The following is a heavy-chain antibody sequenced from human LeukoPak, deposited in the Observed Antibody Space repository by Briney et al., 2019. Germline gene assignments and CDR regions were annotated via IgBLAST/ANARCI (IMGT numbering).Heavy chain of an antibody. CDR3: ARDYGSGSYRLDY. V-gene: IGHV1-18*01. CDR1: GYTFTSNG. D-gene: IGHD3-10*01. CDR2: ISAYNGHT. J-gene: IGHJ4*02. Sequence: GASAKVSCKASGYTFTSNGISWVRQAPGQGPEWMGWISAYNGHTNYAQKLQGRVTMTTDTSTSTAYMELRSLRSDDTAVYYCARDYGSGSYRLDYWGQGTLVTVSS.